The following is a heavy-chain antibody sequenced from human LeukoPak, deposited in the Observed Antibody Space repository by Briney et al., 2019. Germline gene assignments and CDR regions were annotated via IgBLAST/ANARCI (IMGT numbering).Heavy chain of an antibody. CDR3: ARSSYSSSSSV. J-gene: IGHJ3*01. Sequence: GGSLRLSCAASGFTFSSYGMHWVRQAPGKGLEWVAVISYDGSNKYYADSVKGRFTISRDNAKNSLYLQINSLRAEDTAVYYCARSSYSSSSSVWGQGTMVTVSS. D-gene: IGHD6-6*01. V-gene: IGHV3-30*03. CDR1: GFTFSSYG. CDR2: ISYDGSNK.